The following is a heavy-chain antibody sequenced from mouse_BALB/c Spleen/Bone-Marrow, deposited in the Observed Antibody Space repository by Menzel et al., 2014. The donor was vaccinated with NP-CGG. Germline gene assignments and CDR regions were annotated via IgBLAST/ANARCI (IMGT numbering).Heavy chain of an antibody. J-gene: IGHJ1*01. D-gene: IGHD1-1*01. CDR2: IDPETGGT. CDR1: GYTFTDYE. CDR3: TRDGSSRWYFDV. Sequence: VNLVESGAELVRPGASVTLSCKASGYTFTDYEMHWVKQTPVHGLEWIGAIDPETGGTAYNQKFKGKATLTADKSSSTAYMELRSLTSEDSAVYYCTRDGSSRWYFDVWGAGTTVTVSS. V-gene: IGHV1-15*01.